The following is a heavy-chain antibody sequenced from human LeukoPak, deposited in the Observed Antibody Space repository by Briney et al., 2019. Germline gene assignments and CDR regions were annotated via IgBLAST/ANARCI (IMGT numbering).Heavy chain of an antibody. CDR3: AEVRGYYDSSGYYYGVFDY. Sequence: PSETLSLTCTVSGGSISSYYWSWIRQPAGKGLEWIGRIYTSGSTNYNPSLKSRVTMSVDTSKNQFSLKLSSVTAADTAVYYCAEVRGYYDSSGYYYGVFDYWGQGTLVTVSS. D-gene: IGHD3-22*01. V-gene: IGHV4-4*07. CDR2: IYTSGST. J-gene: IGHJ4*02. CDR1: GGSISSYY.